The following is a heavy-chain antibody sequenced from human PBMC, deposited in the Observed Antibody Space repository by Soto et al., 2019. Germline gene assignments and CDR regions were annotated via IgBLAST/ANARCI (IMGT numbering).Heavy chain of an antibody. Sequence: GGSLRLSCAASGFTFSSYSMNCVRQAPGKGLEWVSYISSSSSTIYYADSVKGRFTISTDNAKNSLYLQMNSLRAEDTAVYYCARDSGYCSSTSCYRPGHDAFDIWGQGTMVTVSS. J-gene: IGHJ3*02. CDR1: GFTFSSYS. CDR2: ISSSSSTI. CDR3: ARDSGYCSSTSCYRPGHDAFDI. D-gene: IGHD2-2*01. V-gene: IGHV3-48*01.